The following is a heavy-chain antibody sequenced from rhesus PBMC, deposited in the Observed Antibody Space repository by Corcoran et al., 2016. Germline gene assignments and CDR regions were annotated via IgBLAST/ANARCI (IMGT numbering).Heavy chain of an antibody. CDR1: GFTFSSTR. J-gene: IGHJ4*01. V-gene: IGHV3-46*02. CDR2: KKYDGSEK. D-gene: IGHD3-3*01. CDR3: VINLDWLFDY. Sequence: EVQLVESGGGLVQPGGSLRLSCTASGFTFSSTRINWIRQSLGKRLGGGAGKKYDGSEKYYVDSVKGRFTISRDNAKNSLYLQMNSLGAEDTAVYYCVINLDWLFDYWGQGVLVTVSS.